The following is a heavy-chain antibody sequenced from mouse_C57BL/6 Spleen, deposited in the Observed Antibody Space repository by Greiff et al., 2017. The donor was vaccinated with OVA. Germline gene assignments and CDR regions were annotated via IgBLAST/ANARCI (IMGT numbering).Heavy chain of an antibody. D-gene: IGHD2-5*01. CDR3: AREGGYSIYWYFDV. CDR2: ISSGSSTI. Sequence: EVQGVESGGGLVKPGGSLKLSCAASGFTFSDYGMHWVRQAPEKGLEWVAYISSGSSTIYYADTVKGRFTISRDNAKNTLFLQMTSLRSEDTAMYYCAREGGYSIYWYFDVWGTGTTVTVSS. CDR1: GFTFSDYG. J-gene: IGHJ1*03. V-gene: IGHV5-17*01.